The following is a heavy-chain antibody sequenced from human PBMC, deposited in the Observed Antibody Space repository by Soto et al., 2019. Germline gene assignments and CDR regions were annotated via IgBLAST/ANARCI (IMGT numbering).Heavy chain of an antibody. CDR1: GYTFTGYY. CDR3: AREWRAYYYDYDGMDV. CDR2: INPNSGGT. Sequence: ASVKVSCKASGYTFTGYYMHWVRQAPGQGLEWMGWINPNSGGTNYAQKFRGRVTMTRDTSISTAYMELSRLRSDDTAVYYCAREWRAYYYDYDGMDVWGQGTTVTVSS. D-gene: IGHD3-3*01. V-gene: IGHV1-2*02. J-gene: IGHJ6*02.